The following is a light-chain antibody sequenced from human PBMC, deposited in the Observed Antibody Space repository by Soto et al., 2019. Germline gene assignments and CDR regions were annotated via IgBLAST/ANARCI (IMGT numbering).Light chain of an antibody. V-gene: IGLV2-14*01. CDR3: SSYTSGSTYV. J-gene: IGLJ1*01. Sequence: QSVLTQSASVSGSPGQSITISCTGTSSDVGGYRYVSWYQQHPGKAPKLMIYEVSNRPSGVSNRFSGSKSGNTASLTISGLQAEDEADYYCSSYTSGSTYVFGTGTKLTVL. CDR1: SSDVGGYRY. CDR2: EVS.